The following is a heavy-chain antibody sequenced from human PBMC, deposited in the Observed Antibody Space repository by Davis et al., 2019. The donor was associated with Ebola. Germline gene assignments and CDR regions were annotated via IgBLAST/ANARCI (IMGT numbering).Heavy chain of an antibody. CDR1: GFTFSSNS. D-gene: IGHD2-21*02. J-gene: IGHJ2*01. CDR2: ISSSSSYI. CDR3: VRDPALVVTGGGWFFGL. Sequence: GESLKISCAASGFTFSSNSMNCVRQAPGKGLEWVSFISSSSSYIYYADSVKGRFTVSRDNAKNSLYLQMNSLRAEDTAVYYCVRDPALVVTGGGWFFGLWGRGTLVTVSS. V-gene: IGHV3-21*01.